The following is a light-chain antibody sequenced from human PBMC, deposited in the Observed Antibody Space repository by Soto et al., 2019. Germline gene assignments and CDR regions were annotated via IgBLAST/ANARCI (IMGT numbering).Light chain of an antibody. Sequence: QSALTQPASVSGSPGQSITISCTGTSSDVGGYNYVSWYQQHPGKAPKLMIYEVSKRPSGVPYRFSGSKSGNTASLTVSGLQAEDEADYYCSSYAGSKTVFGGGTKLTVL. CDR3: SSYAGSKTV. CDR1: SSDVGGYNY. CDR2: EVS. V-gene: IGLV2-8*01. J-gene: IGLJ2*01.